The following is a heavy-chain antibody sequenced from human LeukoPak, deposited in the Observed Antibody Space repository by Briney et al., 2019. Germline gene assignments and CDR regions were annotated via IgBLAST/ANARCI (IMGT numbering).Heavy chain of an antibody. CDR3: ARDWRGRRYFDWSYYYYYGMDV. V-gene: IGHV4-4*07. D-gene: IGHD3-9*01. CDR1: GGSISSYY. CDR2: IYTSGST. J-gene: IGHJ6*02. Sequence: SETLSLTCTVSGGSISSYYWSWIRQPAGKGLEWIGRIYTSGSTNYNPSLKSRVTMSVDTSKNQFSLKLSSVTAADTAVYYCARDWRGRRYFDWSYYYYYGMDVWGQGTTVTVSS.